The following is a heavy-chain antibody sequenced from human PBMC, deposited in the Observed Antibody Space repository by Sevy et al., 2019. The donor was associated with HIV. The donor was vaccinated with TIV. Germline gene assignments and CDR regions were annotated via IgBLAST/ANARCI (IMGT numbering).Heavy chain of an antibody. J-gene: IGHJ4*02. CDR1: GATFSDHA. V-gene: IGHV1-69*13. CDR2: IIPIFGAA. CDR3: ATEVRGPPALFHFET. D-gene: IGHD3-10*01. Sequence: ASVKVSCKASGATFSDHAISWVRQAPGQGLEWMGRIIPIFGAANYAQKFQGRLRVTADESTGTVYMELSRLNSQDTAVYYCATEVRGPPALFHFETWGQGTLVTVSS.